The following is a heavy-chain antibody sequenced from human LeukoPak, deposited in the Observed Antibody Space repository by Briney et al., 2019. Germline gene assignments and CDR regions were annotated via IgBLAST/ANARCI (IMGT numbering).Heavy chain of an antibody. CDR3: ARGLPNYGSGSLFDY. J-gene: IGHJ4*02. CDR1: GGSISSGSYY. D-gene: IGHD3-10*01. Sequence: PSQTLSLTCTVSGGSISSGSYYWSWIRQPPGKGLEWIGYIYYSGSTNYNPSLKSRVTISVDTSKNQFSLKLSSVTAADTAVYYCARGLPNYGSGSLFDYWGQGTLVTVSS. V-gene: IGHV4-61*01. CDR2: IYYSGST.